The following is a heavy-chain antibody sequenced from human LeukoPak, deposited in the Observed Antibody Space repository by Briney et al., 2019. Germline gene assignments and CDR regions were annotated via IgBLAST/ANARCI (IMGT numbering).Heavy chain of an antibody. Sequence: PSETLSLTCTVSGVSISSYYWTWIRQPPGKGLEWIGYISYSGNTKYNPSLKGRVTISVDTSKNQFSLKLSSVTAADTAVYYCASSVDIVATPFDYWGQGTLVTVSS. J-gene: IGHJ4*02. V-gene: IGHV4-59*01. CDR2: ISYSGNT. D-gene: IGHD5-12*01. CDR1: GVSISSYY. CDR3: ASSVDIVATPFDY.